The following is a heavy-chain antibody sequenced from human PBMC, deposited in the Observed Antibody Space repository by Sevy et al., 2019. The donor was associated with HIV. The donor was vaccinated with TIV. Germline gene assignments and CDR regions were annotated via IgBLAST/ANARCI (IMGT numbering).Heavy chain of an antibody. D-gene: IGHD4-17*01. Sequence: GGSLRLSCAASGFAFSNYYAMHWVRQAPGKGLEWVALISYDGSDTYYADSVKGRFTVSRDNFKNTLFLQMNSLTTEDTGVYYWARPRANYVDHYFFYAMDVWGQGTTVTVSS. CDR1: GFAFSNYYA. CDR2: ISYDGSDT. CDR3: ARPRANYVDHYFFYAMDV. J-gene: IGHJ6*02. V-gene: IGHV3-30-3*01.